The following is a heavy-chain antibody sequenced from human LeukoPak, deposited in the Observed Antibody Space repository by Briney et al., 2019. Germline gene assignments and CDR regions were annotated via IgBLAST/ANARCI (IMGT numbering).Heavy chain of an antibody. Sequence: SVKVSCKASGGTLSSYAISWVRQAPGQGFEWMGGIIPIFGTPNYAQKFQGRVTITTDESTSTAYLELSSLRSEDTAVYYCARDECTNDVCYSLDYWGQGTLVTVSS. CDR3: ARDECTNDVCYSLDY. J-gene: IGHJ4*02. CDR2: IIPIFGTP. CDR1: GGTLSSYA. D-gene: IGHD2-8*01. V-gene: IGHV1-69*05.